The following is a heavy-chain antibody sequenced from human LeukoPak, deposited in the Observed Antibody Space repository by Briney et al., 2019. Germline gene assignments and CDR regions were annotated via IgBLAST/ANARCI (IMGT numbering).Heavy chain of an antibody. V-gene: IGHV3-21*01. CDR1: GFTFSSYS. Sequence: GGSLRLSCAASGFTFSSYSMNWVRQAPGKGLEWVSSISSSSSYIYYADSVKGRFTISRDNAKNSLYLQMSSLRAEDTAVYYCARDKALETYYYGSGSRYFDYWGQGTLVTVSS. D-gene: IGHD3-10*01. J-gene: IGHJ4*02. CDR2: ISSSSSYI. CDR3: ARDKALETYYYGSGSRYFDY.